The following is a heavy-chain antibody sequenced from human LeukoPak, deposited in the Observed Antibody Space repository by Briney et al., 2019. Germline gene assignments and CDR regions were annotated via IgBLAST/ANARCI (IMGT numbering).Heavy chain of an antibody. D-gene: IGHD2-21*02. CDR3: AKDGVVTTANHYYMDV. J-gene: IGHJ6*03. V-gene: IGHV3-30*02. Sequence: GGSLRLSCAASGFTFSVYGMHWVRQAPGKGLEWVAFIWYDGNKKYYADSVKGRFTISRDISKNTLYLQMNSLRSEDTAVYYCAKDGVVTTANHYYMDVWGKGTTVTISS. CDR1: GFTFSVYG. CDR2: IWYDGNKK.